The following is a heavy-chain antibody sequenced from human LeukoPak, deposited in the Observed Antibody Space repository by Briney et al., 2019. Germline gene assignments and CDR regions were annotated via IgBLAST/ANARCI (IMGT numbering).Heavy chain of an antibody. CDR3: ARDREPDYYGTARARWFDP. D-gene: IGHD3-10*01. V-gene: IGHV1-18*04. CDR2: MSNYNCNK. CDR1: RYTLTHYR. J-gene: IGHJ5*02. Sequence: SVNVSFQASRYTLTHYRISWVRQPPCQGLEWMGLMSNYNCNKNYPHKLQGRVTMTTDTPTTTAYMELRSLRSDDTAVYYCARDREPDYYGTARARWFDPWGQGTLVTVSS.